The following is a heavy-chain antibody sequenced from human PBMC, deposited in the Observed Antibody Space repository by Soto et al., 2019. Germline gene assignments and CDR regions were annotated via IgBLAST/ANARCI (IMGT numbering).Heavy chain of an antibody. V-gene: IGHV6-1*01. D-gene: IGHD2-2*01. CDR2: TYYRSKWYN. CDR3: AREGVVPAAPSDYYYYGMDV. CDR1: GDSVSSNSAA. Sequence: PSQTLSLTCAISGDSVSSNSAAWNWIRQSPSRGLEWLGRTYYRSKWYNDYAVSVKSRITINPDTSKNQFSLQLNSATPEDTAVYYCAREGVVPAAPSDYYYYGMDVWGQGTTVTVSS. J-gene: IGHJ6*02.